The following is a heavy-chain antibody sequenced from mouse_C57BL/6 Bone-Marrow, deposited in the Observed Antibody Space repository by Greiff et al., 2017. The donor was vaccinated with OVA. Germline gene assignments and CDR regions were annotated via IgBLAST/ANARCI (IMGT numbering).Heavy chain of an antibody. CDR2: ISSGGSYT. J-gene: IGHJ3*01. V-gene: IGHV5-6*02. D-gene: IGHD2-2*01. CDR3: ARRWLRSWFAY. Sequence: DVKLVESGGDLVKPGGFLKLSCAASGFTFSSYGMSWVRQTPDKRLEWVATISSGGSYTYYPDSVKGRFTISRDNAKNTLYLQMSSLKSDDTAMYYCARRWLRSWFAYWGQGTLVTVSA. CDR1: GFTFSSYG.